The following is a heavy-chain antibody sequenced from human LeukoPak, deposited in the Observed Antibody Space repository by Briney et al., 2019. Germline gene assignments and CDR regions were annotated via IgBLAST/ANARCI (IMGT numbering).Heavy chain of an antibody. D-gene: IGHD3-10*01. CDR3: TRQGYYGSGSYYNDFDY. V-gene: IGHV5-51*01. CDR2: IYPGDSDT. CDR1: GYSFTSYW. Sequence: GESLKISCKGSGYSFTSYWIGWVRQMPGKGLEWMGIIYPGDSDTRYSPSFQGQVTISADKSISTAYLQWSSLKASDTAMYYCTRQGYYGSGSYYNDFDYWGQGTLVTVSS. J-gene: IGHJ4*02.